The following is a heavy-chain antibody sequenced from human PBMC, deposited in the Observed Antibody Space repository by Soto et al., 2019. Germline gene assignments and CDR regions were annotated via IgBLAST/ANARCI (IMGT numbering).Heavy chain of an antibody. CDR3: ARDGSDDAYSNFDWFDT. V-gene: IGHV4-31*01. Sequence: QMQLQESGPGLVKPSQTLSLTCSVSGGSISSGGYSWNWIRQRPGKGLEWIAYIYHSGSTSYNPSLKDPVTISTDTSTNQSCMKLTSVTAAATAVYYCARDGSDDAYSNFDWFDTWGQGTLVTASS. CDR2: IYHSGST. D-gene: IGHD4-4*01. J-gene: IGHJ5*02. CDR1: GGSISSGGYS.